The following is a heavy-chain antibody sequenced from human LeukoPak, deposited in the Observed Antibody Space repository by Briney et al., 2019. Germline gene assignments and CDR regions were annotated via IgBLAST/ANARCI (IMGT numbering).Heavy chain of an antibody. CDR3: ARTNVYYYDSSDYYPYFDY. D-gene: IGHD3-22*01. CDR2: IYKNAIT. V-gene: IGHV3-53*01. Sequence: PGGSLRLSCAASGFTVSSNYMTWVRQAPGKGLEWVSVIYKNAITYYADTVKGRFTISRDNSKNTLYLQMNSLRADDTAVYYCARTNVYYYDSSDYYPYFDYWGQGTLVTVSS. J-gene: IGHJ4*02. CDR1: GFTVSSNY.